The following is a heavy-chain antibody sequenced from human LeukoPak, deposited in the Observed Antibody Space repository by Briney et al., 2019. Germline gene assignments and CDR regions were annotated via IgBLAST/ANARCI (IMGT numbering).Heavy chain of an antibody. D-gene: IGHD3-3*01. Sequence: GGSLRLSCAASGFTFASYLMSWVRQAPGKGLECVANIKQDGSEQYYVDSVKGRFTISRDNAKNLLYLQVNSLRAEDTAVYYCARDPFWSGYQTDYWGQGTLVTVSS. CDR1: GFTFASYL. V-gene: IGHV3-7*01. CDR3: ARDPFWSGYQTDY. J-gene: IGHJ4*02. CDR2: IKQDGSEQ.